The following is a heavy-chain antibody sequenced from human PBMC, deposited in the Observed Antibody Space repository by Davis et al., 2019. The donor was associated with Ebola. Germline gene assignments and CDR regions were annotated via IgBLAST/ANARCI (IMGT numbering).Heavy chain of an antibody. D-gene: IGHD3-22*01. CDR2: IYYSGST. V-gene: IGHV4-59*08. CDR1: GGSISSYY. CDR3: ARRQYYYDSSGYHIGAFDI. J-gene: IGHJ3*02. Sequence: SETLSLTCTVTGGSISSYYWSWIRQPPGKGLEWIGYIYYSGSTNYNPSPKSRVTISVDTSKNQFSLKLSSVTAADTAVYYCARRQYYYDSSGYHIGAFDIWGQGTMVTVSS.